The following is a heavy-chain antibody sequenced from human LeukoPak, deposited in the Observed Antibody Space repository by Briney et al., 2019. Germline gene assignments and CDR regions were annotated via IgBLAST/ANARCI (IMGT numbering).Heavy chain of an antibody. D-gene: IGHD2-15*01. Sequence: ASVKVSCKASGYTFTSYGISWVRQAPGQGLEWMGWISAYNGNTNYAQKLQGRVTMTTDTSTSTAYMELRSLRSDDTAVYYCAREPYCSGGSCYSVFAFDIWGQGTMVTVSS. CDR2: ISAYNGNT. CDR3: AREPYCSGGSCYSVFAFDI. CDR1: GYTFTSYG. V-gene: IGHV1-18*01. J-gene: IGHJ3*02.